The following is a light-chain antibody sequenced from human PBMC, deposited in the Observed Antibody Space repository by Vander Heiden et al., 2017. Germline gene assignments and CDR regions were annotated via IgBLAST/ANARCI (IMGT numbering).Light chain of an antibody. Sequence: DIQLTQSPSTLSASTGDRVTITCRASQSISTWLAWYQQKPGKAPKLLIYKASSLEPGVPSRFSGGGSGTEFTLTISSLQPDDFATDYCQQYNSFAWTFGQGTKVEIK. CDR1: QSISTW. J-gene: IGKJ1*01. CDR2: KAS. CDR3: QQYNSFAWT. V-gene: IGKV1-5*03.